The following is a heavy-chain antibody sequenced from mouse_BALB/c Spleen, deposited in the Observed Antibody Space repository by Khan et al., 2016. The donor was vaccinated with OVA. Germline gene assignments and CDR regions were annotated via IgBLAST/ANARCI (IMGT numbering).Heavy chain of an antibody. V-gene: IGHV9-3-1*01. Sequence: QIQFVQSGPELKKPGETVKISCKASGYTFTNYGMNWVKQSPGKALKWMGWLNTYTGEPTYADDFKGRFAFSLETSASPAYLQINNLKHEDTATYFCARPPYFSYTLDHWGQGTSVTVSS. J-gene: IGHJ4*01. CDR1: GYTFTNYG. CDR3: ARPPYFSYTLDH. CDR2: LNTYTGEP. D-gene: IGHD2-10*01.